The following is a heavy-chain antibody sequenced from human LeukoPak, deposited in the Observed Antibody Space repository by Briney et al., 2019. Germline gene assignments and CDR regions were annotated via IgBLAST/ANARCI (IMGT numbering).Heavy chain of an antibody. CDR1: GFTFSSYS. V-gene: IGHV3-21*01. Sequence: GGSLRLSCAASGFTFSSYSMNWVRQAPGKGLEWVSSISSSSSYIYYADSVKGRFTISRDNSKNTLYLQMNSLRAEDTAVYNCAVSRDGYNYFDYWGQGTLVTVSS. CDR3: AVSRDGYNYFDY. J-gene: IGHJ4*02. CDR2: ISSSSSYI. D-gene: IGHD5-24*01.